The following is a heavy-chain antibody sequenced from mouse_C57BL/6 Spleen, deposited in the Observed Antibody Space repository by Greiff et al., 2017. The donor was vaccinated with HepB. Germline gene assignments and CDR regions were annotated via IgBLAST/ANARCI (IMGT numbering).Heavy chain of an antibody. D-gene: IGHD2-3*01. CDR3: ARPGGYYRYAMDY. V-gene: IGHV1-82*01. J-gene: IGHJ4*01. CDR1: GYAFSSAW. CDR2: IYPGDGDT. Sequence: QVQLQQSGPELVKPGASVKISCKASGYAFSSAWMNWVKQRPGKGLEWIGRIYPGDGDTNYNGKFKGKATLTADKSSSTAYMQLSSLTSEDSAVYFCARPGGYYRYAMDYWGQGTSVTVSS.